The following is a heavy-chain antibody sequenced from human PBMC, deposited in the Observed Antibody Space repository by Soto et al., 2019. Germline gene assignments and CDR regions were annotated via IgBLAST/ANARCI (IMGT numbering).Heavy chain of an antibody. J-gene: IGHJ6*03. Sequence: SETLSLTCSFSGGSISSYYWSLIRQPPGKGLEWIGYIYYSGSTNYNPSLKSRVTVSGDNAKNTLYLQMNLLRAEDTAMYYCAKGGPIHMDVWGKGTSVTVSS. CDR3: AKGGPIHMDV. D-gene: IGHD2-21*01. CDR1: GGSISSYY. CDR2: IYYSGST. V-gene: IGHV4-59*12.